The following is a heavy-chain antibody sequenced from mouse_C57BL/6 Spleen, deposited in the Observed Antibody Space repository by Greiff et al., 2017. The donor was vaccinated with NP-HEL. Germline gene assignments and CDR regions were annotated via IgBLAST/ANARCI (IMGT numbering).Heavy chain of an antibody. CDR3: AKDGYRGYFDV. D-gene: IGHD2-14*01. J-gene: IGHJ1*03. CDR1: GFTFSSYA. V-gene: IGHV5-4*01. CDR2: ISDGGSYT. Sequence: EVQVVESGGGLVKPGGSLKLSCAASGFTFSSYAMSWVRQTPEKRLEWVATISDGGSYTYYPDNVKGRFTISRDNAKNNLYLQMSHLKSEDTAMYYCAKDGYRGYFDVWGTGTTVTVSS.